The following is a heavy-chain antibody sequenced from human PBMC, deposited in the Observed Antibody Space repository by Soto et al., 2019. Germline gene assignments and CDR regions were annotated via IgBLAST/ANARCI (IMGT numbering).Heavy chain of an antibody. Sequence: SETLSLTCTVSGGSISSGCYYWSWIRQPPGKGLEWIGYIYYSGSTNYNPSLKSRVTISVDTSKNQFSLKLSSVTAADTAVYYCARDRTVTRGKSNYYGMDVWGQGTTVTVSS. V-gene: IGHV4-61*01. CDR3: ARDRTVTRGKSNYYGMDV. J-gene: IGHJ6*02. D-gene: IGHD4-17*01. CDR2: IYYSGST. CDR1: GGSISSGCYY.